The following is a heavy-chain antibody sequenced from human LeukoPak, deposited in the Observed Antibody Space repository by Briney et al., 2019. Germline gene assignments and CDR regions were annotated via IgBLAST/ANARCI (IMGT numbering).Heavy chain of an antibody. J-gene: IGHJ4*02. CDR3: ARDLCSSTSCPFDY. D-gene: IGHD2-2*01. Sequence: ASVKVSCKASGYTFTGYYMHWVRQAPGQGLERMGRINPNSGGTNYAQKFQGRVTMTRDTSISTAYMELSRLRSDDTAVYYCARDLCSSTSCPFDYWGQGTLVTVSS. CDR1: GYTFTGYY. CDR2: INPNSGGT. V-gene: IGHV1-2*06.